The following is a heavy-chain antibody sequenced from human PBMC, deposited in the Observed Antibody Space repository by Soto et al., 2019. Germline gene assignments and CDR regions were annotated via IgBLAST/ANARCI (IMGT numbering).Heavy chain of an antibody. CDR1: GYTFTSYD. CDR2: MNPNSGNT. J-gene: IGHJ4*02. Sequence: QVQLGQSGAEVKKPGASVKVSCKASGYTFTSYDINWVRQATGQGLEWMGWMNPNSGNTGYAQKFPGRVTMTRNTAISTAYMVLSSLSSEDTAVYSCARTLYGDNVDYWGQGTLVTVSS. V-gene: IGHV1-8*01. CDR3: ARTLYGDNVDY. D-gene: IGHD4-17*01.